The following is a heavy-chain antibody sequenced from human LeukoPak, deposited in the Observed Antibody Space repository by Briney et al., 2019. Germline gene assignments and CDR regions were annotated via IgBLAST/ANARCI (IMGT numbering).Heavy chain of an antibody. CDR3: ARDFPPPRVSGIDY. V-gene: IGHV1-2*02. J-gene: IGHJ4*02. Sequence: ASVKVSCKASGYTFTGYYMHWVRQAPGQGLEWMAWINPNSGGTNYAQKFQGRVTMTRDTSISTAYMELSRLRSDDTAVYYCARDFPPPRVSGIDYWGQGTLVTVSS. D-gene: IGHD3-10*01. CDR2: INPNSGGT. CDR1: GYTFTGYY.